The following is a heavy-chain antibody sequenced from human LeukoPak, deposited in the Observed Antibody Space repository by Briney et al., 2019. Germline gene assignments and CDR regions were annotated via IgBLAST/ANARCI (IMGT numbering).Heavy chain of an antibody. Sequence: PGGSLRLSCAASGFTFSSYGMHWVRQAPGKGLEWVAVISYDGSNKYYADSVKGRFTISRDNSKNTLYLQMNSPRAEDTAVYYCARGVATKTVDYWGQGTLVTVSS. D-gene: IGHD5-12*01. J-gene: IGHJ4*02. CDR1: GFTFSSYG. CDR2: ISYDGSNK. CDR3: ARGVATKTVDY. V-gene: IGHV3-30*03.